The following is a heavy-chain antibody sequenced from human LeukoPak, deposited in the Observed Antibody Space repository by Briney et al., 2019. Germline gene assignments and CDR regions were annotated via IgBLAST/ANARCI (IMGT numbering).Heavy chain of an antibody. CDR2: INPNTGGT. V-gene: IGHV1-2*02. CDR3: ARAPMIVVVFPPRLDF. D-gene: IGHD3-22*01. J-gene: IGHJ4*02. CDR1: VYTFTGYY. Sequence: GASVKVTCKTSVYTFTGYYMHWVRQAPAQGLEWMGWINPNTGGTNYAQKFQGRVTMTSDTSISTAYMELSSLRSDDTAVYYCARAPMIVVVFPPRLDFWGQGTLVTVSS.